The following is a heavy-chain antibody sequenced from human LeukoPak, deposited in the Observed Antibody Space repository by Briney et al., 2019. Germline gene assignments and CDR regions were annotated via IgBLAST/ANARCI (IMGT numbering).Heavy chain of an antibody. D-gene: IGHD3-22*01. CDR3: ARESLYYDSSGYTLNYYYGMDV. J-gene: IGHJ6*02. CDR2: ISGSGGST. CDR1: GFTFSSYA. V-gene: IGHV3-23*01. Sequence: PGGSLRLSCAASGFTFSSYAMSWVRQAPGKGLEWVSAISGSGGSTYYADSVKGRFTISRDNSKNTLYLQMNSLRAEDTAVYYCARESLYYDSSGYTLNYYYGMDVWGQGTTVTVSS.